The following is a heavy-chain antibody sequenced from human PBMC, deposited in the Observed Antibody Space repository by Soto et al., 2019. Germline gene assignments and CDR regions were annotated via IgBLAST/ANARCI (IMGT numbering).Heavy chain of an antibody. J-gene: IGHJ3*02. D-gene: IGHD2-2*01. CDR2: ISGSGGST. Sequence: GGSLRLSCAASGFTLSSYAMSWVRQAPGKGLQWVSAISGSGGSTYYADSVKGRFTISRDNSKNTLYLQMNSLRAEDTAVYYCAKEWVEYVVGDAFDIWGQGTMVTVSS. V-gene: IGHV3-23*01. CDR3: AKEWVEYVVGDAFDI. CDR1: GFTLSSYA.